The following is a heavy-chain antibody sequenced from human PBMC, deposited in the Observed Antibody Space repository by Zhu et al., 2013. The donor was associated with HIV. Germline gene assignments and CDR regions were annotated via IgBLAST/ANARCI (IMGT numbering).Heavy chain of an antibody. CDR2: INAGNGNT. D-gene: IGHD2-21*02. J-gene: IGHJ6*02. CDR1: GYTFTSYA. V-gene: IGHV1-3*01. Sequence: QVQLVQSGAEVKKPGASVKVSCKASGYTFTSYAMHWVRQAPGQRLEWMGWINAGNGNTKYSQKFQGRVTITRDTSASTAYMELSSLRSEDTAVYYCARNRVTNRHYYYYGMDVWGQGTTVTVSS. CDR3: ARNRVTNRHYYYYGMDV.